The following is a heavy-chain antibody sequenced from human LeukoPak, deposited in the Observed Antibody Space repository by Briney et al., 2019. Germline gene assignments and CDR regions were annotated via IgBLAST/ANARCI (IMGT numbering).Heavy chain of an antibody. CDR3: ARRAGYTGSWYEY. J-gene: IGHJ4*02. CDR2: IYYSGST. CDR1: SGPANSGSHD. V-gene: IGHV4-61*01. D-gene: IGHD6-13*01. Sequence: SETLSLTCTVSSGPANSGSHDWNCIRPPPGKGLEWIGYIYYSGSTNYNPSLKRRVTISVDTAKNQLALKLSSVTAADTAVYYCARRAGYTGSWYEYWGQGTLVTVSS.